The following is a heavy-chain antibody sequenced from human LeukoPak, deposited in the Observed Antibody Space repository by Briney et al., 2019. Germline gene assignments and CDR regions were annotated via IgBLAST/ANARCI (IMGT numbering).Heavy chain of an antibody. CDR2: IRYDGSNK. D-gene: IGHD3-16*01. CDR3: AKDLSGAAYTFDY. V-gene: IGHV3-30*02. CDR1: GFTFSSYW. Sequence: PGGSLRLSCAASGFTFSSYWMHWVRQAPGKGLEWVAFIRYDGSNKYYTDSVKGRFTISRDNSKNTLHLQMNSLRAEDTAVYYCAKDLSGAAYTFDYWGQGTLVTVSS. J-gene: IGHJ4*02.